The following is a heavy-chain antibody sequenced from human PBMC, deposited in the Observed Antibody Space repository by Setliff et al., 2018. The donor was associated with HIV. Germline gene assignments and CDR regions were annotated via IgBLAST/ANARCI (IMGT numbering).Heavy chain of an antibody. CDR2: IHYSGAT. CDR3: ARHSPNVGVRGDAFDI. CDR1: GGSISSHY. V-gene: IGHV4-59*08. J-gene: IGHJ3*02. D-gene: IGHD2-8*01. Sequence: SLTCTVSGGSISSHYWIWIWQPPGKGLEWIGYIHYSGATNYNPSLKSRVTISLDTSRTQFSLRLSSVTAAGTAVYYCARHSPNVGVRGDAFDIWGQGTVVTVSS.